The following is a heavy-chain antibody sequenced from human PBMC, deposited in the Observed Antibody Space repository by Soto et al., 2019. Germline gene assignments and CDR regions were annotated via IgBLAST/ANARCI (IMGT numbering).Heavy chain of an antibody. Sequence: SVKVSCKACGGTFSSXTISWVRQAPGQGLEWMGRIIPILGIANYAQKFQGRVTITADKSTSTAYMELSSLRSEDTAVYYCARGHPYYYDSSGYYPARIYYFDYWGQGTLLTVSS. CDR1: GGTFSSXT. D-gene: IGHD3-22*01. CDR2: IIPILGIA. J-gene: IGHJ4*02. CDR3: ARGHPYYYDSSGYYPARIYYFDY. V-gene: IGHV1-69*02.